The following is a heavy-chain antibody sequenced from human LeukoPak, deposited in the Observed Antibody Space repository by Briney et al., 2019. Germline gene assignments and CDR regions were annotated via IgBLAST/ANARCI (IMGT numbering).Heavy chain of an antibody. D-gene: IGHD3-22*01. CDR1: GGTFSSYA. CDR3: ARDLLNYYDSSGYYLAPWFDP. V-gene: IGHV1-18*01. Sequence: GASVKVSCKASGGTFSSYAISWVRQAPGQGLEWMGWISAYNGNTNYAQKLQGRVTMTTDTSTSTAYMELRSLRSDDTAVYYCARDLLNYYDSSGYYLAPWFDPWGQGTLVTVSS. CDR2: ISAYNGNT. J-gene: IGHJ5*02.